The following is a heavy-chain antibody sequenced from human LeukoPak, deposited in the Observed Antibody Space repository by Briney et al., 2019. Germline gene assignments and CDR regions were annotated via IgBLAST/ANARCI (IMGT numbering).Heavy chain of an antibody. CDR1: GFTFSSYW. J-gene: IGHJ4*02. D-gene: IGHD2-2*02. Sequence: GGSLRLSCAASGFTFSSYWMCWVRQAPGKGLEWVANIKQDGSEKYYVDSVKGRFTISRDNAKNSLYLQMNSLRAEDTAVYYCARLGYCSSTSCFTSMYFDYWGQGTLVTVSS. V-gene: IGHV3-7*01. CDR2: IKQDGSEK. CDR3: ARLGYCSSTSCFTSMYFDY.